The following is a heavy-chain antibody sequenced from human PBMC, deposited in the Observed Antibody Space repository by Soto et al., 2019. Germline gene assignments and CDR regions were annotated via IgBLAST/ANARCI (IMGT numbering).Heavy chain of an antibody. CDR3: SSSDSSGFGFDF. CDR2: TSYRSKWYN. J-gene: IGHJ4*02. CDR1: GDSVSSNSAA. Sequence: SQTLSLTCDISGDSVSSNSAAWNWIRQSPSRGLEWLGRTSYRSKWYNDYAVSVKSRITINPDTSKNQFSLQLNSVTPEDTALYYFSSSDSSGFGFDFWGQGTLVPVSS. D-gene: IGHD3-22*01. V-gene: IGHV6-1*01.